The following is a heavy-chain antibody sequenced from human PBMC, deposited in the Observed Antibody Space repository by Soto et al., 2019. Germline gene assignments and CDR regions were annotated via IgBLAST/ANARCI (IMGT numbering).Heavy chain of an antibody. J-gene: IGHJ5*02. V-gene: IGHV1-24*01. CDR3: ATVSGAAAAPTLYNWFDP. Sequence: ASVKVSCKVSGYTLTELSMHWVRQAPGKGLEWMGGFDPEDGETIYAQKFQGRVTMTEDTSTDTAYMELSSLRSEDTAVYYCATVSGAAAAPTLYNWFDPWGQGTLVTASS. D-gene: IGHD6-13*01. CDR2: FDPEDGET. CDR1: GYTLTELS.